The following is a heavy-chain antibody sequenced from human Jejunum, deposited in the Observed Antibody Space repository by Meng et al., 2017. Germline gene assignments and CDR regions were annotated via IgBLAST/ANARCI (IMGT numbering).Heavy chain of an antibody. Sequence: ESLKISCVASGFSLITYSMNWVRPAPGKGLEWVAKINQDGSAKDYVDSVKGRFTISRDNPKNSLELQMNSLRAEDTALYYCARDGGHGGELDYWGQGTLVTVSS. J-gene: IGHJ4*02. CDR1: GFSLITYS. V-gene: IGHV3-7*01. CDR3: ARDGGHGGELDY. D-gene: IGHD2-15*01. CDR2: INQDGSAK.